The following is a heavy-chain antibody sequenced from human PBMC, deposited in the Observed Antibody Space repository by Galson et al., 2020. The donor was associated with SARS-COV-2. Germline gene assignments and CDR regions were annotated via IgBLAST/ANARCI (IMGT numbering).Heavy chain of an antibody. CDR2: INWNGGST. V-gene: IGHV3-20*04. J-gene: IGHJ3*02. CDR3: ARSGPPLLWFREPVSAFDI. D-gene: IGHD3-10*01. CDR1: GFTFDDYG. Sequence: GGSLRLSCAASGFTFDDYGMSWVRQAPGKGLEWVSGINWNGGSTGYADSVKGRFTISRDNAKNSLYLQMNSLRAEDTALYYCARSGPPLLWFREPVSAFDIWGQGTMVTVSS.